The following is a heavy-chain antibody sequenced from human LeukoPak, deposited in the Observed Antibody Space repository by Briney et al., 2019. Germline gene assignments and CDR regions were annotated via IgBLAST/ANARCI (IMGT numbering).Heavy chain of an antibody. D-gene: IGHD3-10*01. CDR1: GYSITSSSW. Sequence: SETLSLTCAVPGYSITSSSWWGWIRPPPGKGLEWIGYIYHSGTTYYNPSLQGRVTMSVDTSKNQFSLKLSSVTAVDTAVYYCARKENVYYYFDYWGQGTLVTVSS. CDR3: ARKENVYYYFDY. J-gene: IGHJ4*02. CDR2: IYHSGTT. V-gene: IGHV4-28*01.